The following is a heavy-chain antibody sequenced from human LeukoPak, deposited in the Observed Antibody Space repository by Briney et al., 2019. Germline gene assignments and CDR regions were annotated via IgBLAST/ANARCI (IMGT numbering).Heavy chain of an antibody. CDR1: GFTFSSYG. Sequence: PGGSLRLSCAASGFTFSSYGMHWVRQAPGKGLEWVAVIWYDRSNKYYADSVKGRFTISRDNSKNTLYLQMNSLRAEDTAVYYCARGVAVAGTSHSPFDYWGQGTLVTVSS. CDR2: IWYDRSNK. V-gene: IGHV3-33*08. D-gene: IGHD6-19*01. J-gene: IGHJ4*02. CDR3: ARGVAVAGTSHSPFDY.